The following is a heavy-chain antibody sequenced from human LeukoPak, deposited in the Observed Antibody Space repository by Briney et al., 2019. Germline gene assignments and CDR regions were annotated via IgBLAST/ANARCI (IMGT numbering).Heavy chain of an antibody. CDR2: IFPDDSDT. J-gene: IGHJ2*01. Sequence: GESLKISCKGSGYNFASYWIGWVRQMPGKGLEWMGIIFPDDSDTRYSPSFQGQVTISADKSISTAYLQWSSLRSEDTAVYYCARRSHGDYASYWYFDLWGRGTLVTVSS. CDR3: ARRSHGDYASYWYFDL. CDR1: GYNFASYW. D-gene: IGHD4-17*01. V-gene: IGHV5-51*01.